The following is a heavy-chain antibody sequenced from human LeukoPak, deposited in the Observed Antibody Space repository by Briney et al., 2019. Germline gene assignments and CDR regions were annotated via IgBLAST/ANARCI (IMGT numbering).Heavy chain of an antibody. CDR1: GFTVSSNY. CDR3: ARGRIESYPDY. Sequence: PGGSLRLSCAASGFTVSSNYMSWVRQAPGKGLEWVSVIYSGGSTYYADSVKGRFTISRDNSKNTLYLQMNSLRAEDTAVYYCARGRIESYPDYWGQGTLVTVSS. J-gene: IGHJ4*02. D-gene: IGHD2-2*01. V-gene: IGHV3-66*01. CDR2: IYSGGST.